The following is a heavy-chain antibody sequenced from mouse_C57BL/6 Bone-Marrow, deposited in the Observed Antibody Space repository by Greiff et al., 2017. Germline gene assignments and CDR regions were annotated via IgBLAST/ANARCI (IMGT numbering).Heavy chain of an antibody. CDR1: GYTFTSYW. J-gene: IGHJ4*01. Sequence: QVQLQQPGAELVKPGASVKMSCKASGYTFTSYWITWVKQRPGQGLEWLGDIYPGSGSTNYNEKFKSKATLTVDTSSSTAYMQLSSLTSEDSAVYYCAFITTVAPYYAMDYWGQGTSVTVSS. CDR3: AFITTVAPYYAMDY. CDR2: IYPGSGST. D-gene: IGHD1-1*01. V-gene: IGHV1-55*01.